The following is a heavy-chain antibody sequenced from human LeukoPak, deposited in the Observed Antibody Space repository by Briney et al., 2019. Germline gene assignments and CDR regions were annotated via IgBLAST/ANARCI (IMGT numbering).Heavy chain of an antibody. Sequence: PSETLSLTCAVYGGSFSGYYWSWICQPPGKGLEWIGEINHSGSTNYNPSLKSRVTISVDTSKNQFSLKLSSVTAADTAVYYCARGRRWLQLLLDYWGQGTLVTVSS. D-gene: IGHD5-12*01. CDR2: INHSGST. V-gene: IGHV4-34*01. J-gene: IGHJ4*02. CDR1: GGSFSGYY. CDR3: ARGRRWLQLLLDY.